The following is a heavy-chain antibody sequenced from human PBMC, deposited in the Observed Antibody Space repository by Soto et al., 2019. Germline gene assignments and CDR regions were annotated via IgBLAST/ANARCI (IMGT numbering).Heavy chain of an antibody. CDR3: AKVRGSASSGYQDY. CDR1: GFTFSSYA. Sequence: LRLSCAASGFTFSSYAMSWVRQAPGKGLEWVSAISGSGGSTYYADSVKGRFTISRDNSKNTLYLQMNSLRAEDTAVYYCAKVRGSASSGYQDYWGQGTLVTVSS. V-gene: IGHV3-23*01. D-gene: IGHD3-22*01. J-gene: IGHJ4*02. CDR2: ISGSGGST.